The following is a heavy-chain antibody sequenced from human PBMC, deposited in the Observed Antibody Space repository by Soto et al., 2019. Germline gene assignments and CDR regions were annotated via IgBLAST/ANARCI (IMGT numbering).Heavy chain of an antibody. J-gene: IGHJ4*02. CDR3: VRGSDPYKCGF. CDR1: GASVSSGLYF. D-gene: IGHD6-25*01. CDR2: VHPTGNI. V-gene: IGHV4-31*03. Sequence: TLSLTCTVSGASVSSGLYFWNWIRQLPGKGLQWLGHVHPTGNIYYNPSLQSRFTMSMDTSNNQVSLQLNSVTVADTAVYYCVRGSDPYKCGFWGQGALVTVSS.